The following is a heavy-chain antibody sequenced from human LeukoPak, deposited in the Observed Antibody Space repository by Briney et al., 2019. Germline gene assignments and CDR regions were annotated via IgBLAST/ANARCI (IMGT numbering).Heavy chain of an antibody. CDR2: ISYDGSNK. Sequence: GGSLRLSCAASGFTFSSYGMHWVRQAPGKGLEWVAVISYDGSNKYYADSVKGRFTISRDNSKNTLYLQMNSLRAEDTAVYYCARDPGYSSGWGDAEYFQHWGQGTLVTVSS. V-gene: IGHV3-30*03. CDR1: GFTFSSYG. D-gene: IGHD6-19*01. J-gene: IGHJ1*01. CDR3: ARDPGYSSGWGDAEYFQH.